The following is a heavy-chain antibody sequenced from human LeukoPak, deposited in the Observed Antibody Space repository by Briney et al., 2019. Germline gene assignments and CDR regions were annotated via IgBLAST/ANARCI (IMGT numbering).Heavy chain of an antibody. CDR2: INHSGST. D-gene: IGHD7-27*01. V-gene: IGHV4-34*01. J-gene: IGHJ4*02. CDR3: AGRADQTLTGDSPGSVDY. Sequence: SETLSLTCAVYGGSFSGYYWSWLRQPPGKGLEWLGEINHSGSTNYNPSLKSRVTISVDTSRNHFSLKLSSVTAADTAVYYCAGRADQTLTGDSPGSVDYWGQGTLVTVSS. CDR1: GGSFSGYY.